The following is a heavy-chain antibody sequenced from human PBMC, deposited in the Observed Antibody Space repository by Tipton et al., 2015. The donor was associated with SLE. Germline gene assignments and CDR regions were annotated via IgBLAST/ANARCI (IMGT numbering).Heavy chain of an antibody. D-gene: IGHD1-26*01. Sequence: SLRLSCAASGFTFSNYWMHWVHQAPGKGLVWVSRIKSNGTSTSYADSVKGRFTISRGNANNTVFLQMNSLRAEDTAVYYCVGGSTGGFDYWGQGALVTVSS. CDR1: GFTFSNYW. J-gene: IGHJ4*02. V-gene: IGHV3-74*01. CDR3: VGGSTGGFDY. CDR2: IKSNGTST.